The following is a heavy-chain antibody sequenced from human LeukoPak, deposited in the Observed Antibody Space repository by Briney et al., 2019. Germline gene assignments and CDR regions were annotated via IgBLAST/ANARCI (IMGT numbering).Heavy chain of an antibody. CDR2: IYSGGST. V-gene: IGHV3-53*01. Sequence: GGSLRLSCAASGFTVSSNYMTWVRQAPGKGLEWVSVIYSGGSTYYADSVKGRFTISRDNSKNTLYLQMNSLRAEDTAVYYCARGTSSGYFQLYFDYWGQGTLVTVSS. J-gene: IGHJ4*02. CDR3: ARGTSSGYFQLYFDY. D-gene: IGHD3-22*01. CDR1: GFTVSSNY.